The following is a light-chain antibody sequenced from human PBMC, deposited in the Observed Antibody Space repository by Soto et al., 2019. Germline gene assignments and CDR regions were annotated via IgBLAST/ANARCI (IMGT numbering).Light chain of an antibody. Sequence: DIQMTQSPSTLSASIGDRVTITCRASESIRTWLAWYQHKPGKAPKLLIYDASSLESGVPSRFSGSGSGTDFTLTISSLQPEDFATYYCQQFNNYITFGQGTRLEIK. J-gene: IGKJ5*01. V-gene: IGKV1-5*01. CDR1: ESIRTW. CDR2: DAS. CDR3: QQFNNYIT.